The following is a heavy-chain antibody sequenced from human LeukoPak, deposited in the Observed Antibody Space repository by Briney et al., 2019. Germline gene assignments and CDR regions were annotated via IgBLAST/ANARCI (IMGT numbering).Heavy chain of an antibody. CDR2: IYHSEST. J-gene: IGHJ4*02. D-gene: IGHD3-10*01. CDR1: GGSISSSNW. CDR3: ASLPYITIDY. Sequence: PSETLSLTCAVSGGSISSSNWWSWVRQPPGKGLEWIGEIYHSESTNYNPSLRSRVTISVDTSKNQFSLKLSSVTAADTAVYYCASLPYITIDYWGQGTLVTVSS. V-gene: IGHV4-4*02.